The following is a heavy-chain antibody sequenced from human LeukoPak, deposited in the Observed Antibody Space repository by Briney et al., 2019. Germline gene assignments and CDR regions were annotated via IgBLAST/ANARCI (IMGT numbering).Heavy chain of an antibody. D-gene: IGHD3-22*01. CDR3: ARGGTMIVVVPHFDY. V-gene: IGHV1-69*13. CDR1: GYIFTSYA. J-gene: IGHJ4*02. Sequence: GASVKVSCKASGYIFTSYAISWVRQAPGQGLEWMGGIIPIFGTANYAQKFQGRVTITADESTSTAYMELSSLRSEDTAVYYCARGGTMIVVVPHFDYWGQGTLVTVSS. CDR2: IIPIFGTA.